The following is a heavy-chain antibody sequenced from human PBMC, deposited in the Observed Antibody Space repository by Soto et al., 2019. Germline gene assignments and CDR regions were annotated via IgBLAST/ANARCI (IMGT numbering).Heavy chain of an antibody. CDR2: IIPIFGTA. Sequence: SVQVSCKASGCTFRSYAISCVRQAPGQGLEWMGGIIPIFGTANYAQKFQGRVTITADESTSTAYMELSSLRSEDTAVYYCARALVGATLFDPWGQGTLVTVSS. CDR1: GCTFRSYA. D-gene: IGHD1-26*01. CDR3: ARALVGATLFDP. V-gene: IGHV1-69*13. J-gene: IGHJ5*02.